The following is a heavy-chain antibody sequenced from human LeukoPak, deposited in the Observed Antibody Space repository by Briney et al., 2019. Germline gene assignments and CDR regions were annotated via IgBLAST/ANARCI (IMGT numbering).Heavy chain of an antibody. D-gene: IGHD5-18*01. CDR2: IRSKGYGGTT. CDR3: TRGPTQQGLYYGMDV. CDR1: GFTFGDHA. J-gene: IGHJ6*02. V-gene: IGHV3-49*04. Sequence: GGSLRLSCTASGFTFGDHAMSWVRQAPGKGLEWVGFIRSKGYGGTTEYAASVKGRFTISRDDSKGIAYLQMNSLKIEDTAVYCTRGPTQQGLYYGMDVWGQGTTVIVSS.